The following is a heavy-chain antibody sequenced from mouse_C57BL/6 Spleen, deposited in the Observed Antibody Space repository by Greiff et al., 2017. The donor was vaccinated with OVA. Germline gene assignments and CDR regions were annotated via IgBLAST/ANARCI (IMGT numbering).Heavy chain of an antibody. V-gene: IGHV1-22*01. J-gene: IGHJ3*01. D-gene: IGHD2-2*01. CDR2: INPNNGGT. Sequence: VQLQQSGPELVKPGASVKMSCKASGYTFTDYNMHWVKQSHGKSLEWIGYINPNNGGTSYNQKFKGKATLTVNKSSSTAYMELRSLTSEDSAVYYCARSGGYDERGLAYWGQGTLVTVSA. CDR1: GYTFTDYN. CDR3: ARSGGYDERGLAY.